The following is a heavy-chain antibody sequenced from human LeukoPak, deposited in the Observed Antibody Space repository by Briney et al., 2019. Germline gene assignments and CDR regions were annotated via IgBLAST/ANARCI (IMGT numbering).Heavy chain of an antibody. V-gene: IGHV3-11*04. CDR2: ISDSSSTI. CDR3: AGDLSDDTSGH. Sequence: GGSLRLSCAASGFTFSDYYMSWIRQAPGKGLEWVSYISDSSSTIYYAESVKGRFTISRDNAKSSLYLQMNSLRAEDTAMYYCAGDLSDDTSGHWGQGTLVTVSS. J-gene: IGHJ4*02. D-gene: IGHD3-22*01. CDR1: GFTFSDYY.